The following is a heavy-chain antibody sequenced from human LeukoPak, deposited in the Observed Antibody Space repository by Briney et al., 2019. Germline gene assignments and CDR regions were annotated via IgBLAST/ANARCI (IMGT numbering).Heavy chain of an antibody. CDR2: IYHSGST. CDR3: ARYQWNSGYDGSFDAFDV. V-gene: IGHV4-39*07. D-gene: IGHD5-12*01. CDR1: GGSISSSTYY. J-gene: IGHJ3*01. Sequence: SETLSLTCTVSGGSISSSTYYWDWIRQPPGKGLEWIGSIYHSGSTYYNPSLKSRVTISVDTSKNQFSLKLNSVAAADTAVYYCARYQWNSGYDGSFDAFDVWGQGTMVTVSS.